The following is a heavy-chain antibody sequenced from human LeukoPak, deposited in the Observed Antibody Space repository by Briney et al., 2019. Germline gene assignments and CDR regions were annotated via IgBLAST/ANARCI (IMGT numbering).Heavy chain of an antibody. Sequence: GSLRLSCAASGFPFSSYGMEWVRQAPGKGLEWVANIKQDGSQKYSVDSVKGRFTISRDNAKNSLYLQMNSLRAEDTAVYYCARERGLRFDYWGQGTLVTVSS. J-gene: IGHJ4*02. CDR1: GFPFSSYG. CDR2: IKQDGSQK. V-gene: IGHV3-7*01. CDR3: ARERGLRFDY.